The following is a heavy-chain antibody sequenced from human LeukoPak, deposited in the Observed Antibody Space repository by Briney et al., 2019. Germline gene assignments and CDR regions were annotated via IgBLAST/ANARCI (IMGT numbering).Heavy chain of an antibody. V-gene: IGHV4-39*01. CDR2: IYYSGST. J-gene: IGHJ4*02. Sequence: SETLSLTCAVSGGSISSGGYYWGWIRQPPGKGLEWIGSIYYSGSTYYNPSLKSRVTISVDTSKNQFSLKLSSVTAADTAVYYCARSTRGQGYYFDYWGQGTLVTVSS. CDR3: ARSTRGQGYYFDY. CDR1: GGSISSGGYY. D-gene: IGHD1-1*01.